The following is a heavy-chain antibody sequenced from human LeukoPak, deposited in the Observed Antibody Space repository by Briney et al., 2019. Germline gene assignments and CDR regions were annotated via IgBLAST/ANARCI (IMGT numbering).Heavy chain of an antibody. V-gene: IGHV1-46*03. D-gene: IGHD6-13*01. CDR2: INPSGGSI. Sequence: ASVKVSCKASGYTFTSYYMHWVRQAPGQGVEWMGLINPSGGSISYAQKFQGRVTMTRDTSTSTVYMELSSLRSEETAVYYCARAQQLVFGAFDIWGQGTMVTVSS. J-gene: IGHJ3*02. CDR3: ARAQQLVFGAFDI. CDR1: GYTFTSYY.